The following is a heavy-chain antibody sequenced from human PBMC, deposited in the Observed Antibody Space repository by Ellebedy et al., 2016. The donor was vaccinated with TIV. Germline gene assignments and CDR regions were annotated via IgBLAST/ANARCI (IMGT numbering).Heavy chain of an antibody. CDR2: VYSDDSI. CDR1: GFTVSDTF. CDR3: ASRGYSYAPSA. V-gene: IGHV3-53*01. J-gene: IGHJ5*02. Sequence: PGGSLRLSCSVSGFTVSDTFMIWVRQAPGKGLEWVSVVYSDDSIYYADSVKGRFILSRDGSKNTLYLQMNSLRAEDTAVYYCASRGYSYAPSAWGQGTLVSVSS. D-gene: IGHD5-18*01.